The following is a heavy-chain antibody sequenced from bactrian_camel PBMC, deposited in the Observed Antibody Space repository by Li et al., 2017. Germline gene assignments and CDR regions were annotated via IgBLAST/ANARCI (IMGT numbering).Heavy chain of an antibody. V-gene: IGHV3S1*01. Sequence: HVQLVESGGGSVQAGGSLRLSCAAAEPIYSTLCMAWFRQAPGKEREGVATIRAGTGATYYDDSVKGRFTISRDNTKNTVYLQMNDLKPEDRGTYYCAAKVVEGSCSTVTAIDLWGRGTQVTVS. D-gene: IGHD6*01. J-gene: IGHJ7*01. CDR2: IRAGTGAT. CDR1: EPIYSTLC.